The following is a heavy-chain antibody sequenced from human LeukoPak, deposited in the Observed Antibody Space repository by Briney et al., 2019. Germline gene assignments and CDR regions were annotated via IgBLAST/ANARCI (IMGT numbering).Heavy chain of an antibody. CDR1: GGSFSGYY. D-gene: IGHD6-6*01. Sequence: PSETLSLTCAVYGGSFSGYYWSWIRQPPGKGLEWIGEINHSGSTNYNPSLKSRVTISVDTSKNQFSLKLSSVTAADTAVYYCARGHDGLIAARQRDYYYYGMDVWGQGTTVTASS. J-gene: IGHJ6*02. CDR2: INHSGST. V-gene: IGHV4-34*01. CDR3: ARGHDGLIAARQRDYYYYGMDV.